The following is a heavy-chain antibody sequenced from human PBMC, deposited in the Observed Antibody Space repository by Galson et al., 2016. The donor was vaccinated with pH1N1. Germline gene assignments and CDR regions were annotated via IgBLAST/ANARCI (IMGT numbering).Heavy chain of an antibody. D-gene: IGHD6-19*01. CDR2: ISGGGTI. Sequence: SLRLSCAVSGFTFRSYAMNWVRQAPGKGPEWVSVISGGGTIHYADSVRGRFTISRDNSNNTVYLQRNSLRAEDTGVYYCAKDKRSGWSVVGGFMDHWGQGTLVTVSS. CDR3: AKDKRSGWSVVGGFMDH. J-gene: IGHJ4*02. V-gene: IGHV3-23*01. CDR1: GFTFRSYA.